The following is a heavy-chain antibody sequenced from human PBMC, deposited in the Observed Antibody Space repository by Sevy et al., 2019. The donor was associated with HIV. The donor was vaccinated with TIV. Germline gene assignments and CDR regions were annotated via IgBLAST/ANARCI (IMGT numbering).Heavy chain of an antibody. Sequence: GGSLRLSCAASGFTFSSYAMHWVRQAPGKGLEWVAAIPYDGSSKYYADSVKGRLTISRDNSKNTLYLQMNSLRAEDTASYYCAKGQTDYYDTTRPVDYWGQGTLVTVSS. V-gene: IGHV3-30*18. CDR1: GFTFSSYA. CDR3: AKGQTDYYDTTRPVDY. CDR2: IPYDGSSK. D-gene: IGHD3-22*01. J-gene: IGHJ4*02.